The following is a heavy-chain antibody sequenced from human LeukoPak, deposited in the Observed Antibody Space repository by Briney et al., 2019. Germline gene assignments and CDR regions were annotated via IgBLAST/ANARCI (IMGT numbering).Heavy chain of an antibody. Sequence: GGSLRLSCAASGFTFSSYAMSWVRQAPGKGLEWVSAISGSGGSTYCADSVKGRFTISRDNSKNTLYLQMNSLRAEDTAVYYCANLGPNYYDSSGTFHGGAFDIWGQGTMVTVSS. V-gene: IGHV3-23*01. J-gene: IGHJ3*02. CDR2: ISGSGGST. CDR3: ANLGPNYYDSSGTFHGGAFDI. D-gene: IGHD3-22*01. CDR1: GFTFSSYA.